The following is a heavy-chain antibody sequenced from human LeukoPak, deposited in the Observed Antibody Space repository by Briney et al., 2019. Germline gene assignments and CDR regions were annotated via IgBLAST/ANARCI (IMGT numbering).Heavy chain of an antibody. CDR1: GYSFTSYW. V-gene: IGHV5-51*01. D-gene: IGHD5-24*01. Sequence: GESLKISCKGSGYSFTSYWIGRVRQMPGKGLEWMGIIYPGDSDTRYSPSFQGQVTISADKSISTAYLQWSSLKASDTAMYYCARLRMATRGPYYFDYWGQGTLVTVSS. CDR3: ARLRMATRGPYYFDY. J-gene: IGHJ4*02. CDR2: IYPGDSDT.